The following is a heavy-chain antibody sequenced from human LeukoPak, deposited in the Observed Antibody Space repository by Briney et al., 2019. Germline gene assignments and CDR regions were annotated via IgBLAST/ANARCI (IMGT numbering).Heavy chain of an antibody. Sequence: SETLSLTCTVSGGSISSYYWSWIRQPAGKGLEWIGYIYYSGSTNYNPSLKSRVTISIHTSRNQFSLMLSSVTAADTAMYYCARYYDRTGSDYWGQGTLVTVSS. V-gene: IGHV4-59*08. D-gene: IGHD3-16*01. CDR3: ARYYDRTGSDY. J-gene: IGHJ4*02. CDR1: GGSISSYY. CDR2: IYYSGST.